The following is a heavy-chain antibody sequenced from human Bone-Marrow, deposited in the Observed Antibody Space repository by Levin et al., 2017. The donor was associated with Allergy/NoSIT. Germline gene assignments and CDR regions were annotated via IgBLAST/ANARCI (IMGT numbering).Heavy chain of an antibody. CDR1: GFTFSSYG. CDR2: IWYDGSNK. D-gene: IGHD5-18*01. Sequence: GGSLRLSCAASGFTFSSYGMHWVRQAPGKGLEWVAVIWYDGSNKYYADSVKGRFTISRDNSKNTLYLQMNSLRAEDTAVYYCARVMGWGSYGCIDYWGQGTLVTVSS. V-gene: IGHV3-33*01. CDR3: ARVMGWGSYGCIDY. J-gene: IGHJ4*02.